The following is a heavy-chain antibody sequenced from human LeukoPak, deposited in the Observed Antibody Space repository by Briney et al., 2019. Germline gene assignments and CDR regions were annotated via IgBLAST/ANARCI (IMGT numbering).Heavy chain of an antibody. CDR2: ISGSGGST. CDR1: GFTFSSYA. Sequence: GGSLRLSCSASGFTFSSYAMNWVRQAPGKGLEWVSDISGSGGSTYHADSVKGRFTISRDNSKNTLYLQMNSLRAEDTAVYYCAKGNVYGGNGMDVWGQGTTVTVSS. CDR3: AKGNVYGGNGMDV. V-gene: IGHV3-23*01. J-gene: IGHJ6*02. D-gene: IGHD4/OR15-4a*01.